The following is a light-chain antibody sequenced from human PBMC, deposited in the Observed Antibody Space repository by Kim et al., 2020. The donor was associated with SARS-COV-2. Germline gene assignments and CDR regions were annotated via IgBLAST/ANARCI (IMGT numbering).Light chain of an antibody. CDR2: LGS. V-gene: IGKV2-28*01. CDR3: MQVLQTPLT. Sequence: ESASISFRASQSLRNRNGYNYIDWYLQRPGQSPQLLIYLGSNRASGVSDRFSGSGSGTDFTLKISRVEAEDVGIYYCMQVLQTPLTFGGGTKLEI. J-gene: IGKJ4*01. CDR1: QSLRNRNGYNY.